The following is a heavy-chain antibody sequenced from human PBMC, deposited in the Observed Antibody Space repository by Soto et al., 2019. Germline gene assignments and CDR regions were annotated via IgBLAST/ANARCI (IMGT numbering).Heavy chain of an antibody. Sequence: SETLSLTCTVSGGSIKNYFWSWIRQSPGKGLEWMGYVNSTGSTHYNPSLKSRLTMSVDTSKSHFSLRLTSVTTADTATYYCARADRFGVSISSLDLWGQGILVTVSS. CDR1: GGSIKNYF. CDR3: ARADRFGVSISSLDL. J-gene: IGHJ4*02. V-gene: IGHV4-59*01. CDR2: VNSTGST. D-gene: IGHD2-8*01.